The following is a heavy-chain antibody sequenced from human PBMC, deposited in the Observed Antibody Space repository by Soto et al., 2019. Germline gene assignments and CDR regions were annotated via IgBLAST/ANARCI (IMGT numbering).Heavy chain of an antibody. D-gene: IGHD6-13*01. CDR2: INHSGRT. Sequence: NPSETLSLTCTVYGGSISGHYWNWIRQPPGKGLEWIGEINHSGRTNYNPSLKSRVTISVDTSKNQFSLNLGSVTAADTAVYYCARGNIAAALVYWGQGTLVTVSS. V-gene: IGHV4-34*01. CDR1: GGSISGHY. J-gene: IGHJ4*02. CDR3: ARGNIAAALVY.